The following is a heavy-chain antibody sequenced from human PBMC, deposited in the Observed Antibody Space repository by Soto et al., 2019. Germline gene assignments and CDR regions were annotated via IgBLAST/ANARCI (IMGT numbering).Heavy chain of an antibody. J-gene: IGHJ6*02. CDR3: ATSSAGNYYYCGMDV. D-gene: IGHD6-13*01. Sequence: GESLKISCKGSGYSFTIYWISWVRQMPGKGLEWMGRIDPSDSYTNYSPSFQGHVTISADKSISTAYLQWSSLKASDTAMYYCATSSAGNYYYCGMDVWGQGTTVTVSS. CDR2: IDPSDSYT. CDR1: GYSFTIYW. V-gene: IGHV5-10-1*01.